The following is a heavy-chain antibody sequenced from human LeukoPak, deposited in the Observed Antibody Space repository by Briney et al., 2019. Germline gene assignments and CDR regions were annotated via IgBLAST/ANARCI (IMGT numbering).Heavy chain of an antibody. J-gene: IGHJ4*02. CDR3: ARGREELVVPAYYFDY. CDR1: GGSISSYY. CDR2: INHSGST. V-gene: IGHV4-34*01. Sequence: SETLSLTCTVSGGSISSYYWSWIRQPPGKGLEWIGEINHSGSTNYNPSLKSRVTISVDTSKNQFSLKLSSVTAADTAVYYCARGREELVVPAYYFDYWGQGTLVTVSS. D-gene: IGHD2-2*01.